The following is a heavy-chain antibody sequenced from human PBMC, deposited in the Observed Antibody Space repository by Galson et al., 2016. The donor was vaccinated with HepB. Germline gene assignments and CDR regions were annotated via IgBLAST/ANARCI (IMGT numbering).Heavy chain of an antibody. J-gene: IGHJ4*02. CDR1: GGSISSSNW. Sequence: SETLSLTCAVSGGSISSSNWWSWVRQPTGKGLEWIGEISHSGSTNYNPPPTSRVTIEQDKSKNHFSLKLSSVTAADTAVYYCASGGYHFWSTSYHYFDNWGQGTLVTVSS. CDR2: ISHSGST. D-gene: IGHD3-3*01. V-gene: IGHV4-4*02. CDR3: ASGGYHFWSTSYHYFDN.